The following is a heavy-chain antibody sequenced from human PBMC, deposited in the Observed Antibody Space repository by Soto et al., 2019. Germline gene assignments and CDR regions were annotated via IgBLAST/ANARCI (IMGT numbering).Heavy chain of an antibody. V-gene: IGHV1-69*06. CDR2: IIPIFGTA. CDR1: GGTFSSYA. D-gene: IGHD1-7*01. CDR3: ARDPRTGTTRFDY. Sequence: GASVKVSCKASGGTFSSYAISWVRQAPGQGLEWVGGIIPIFGTANYAQKFQGRVTITADKSTSTAYMELSSLRSGDTAVYYCARDPRTGTTRFDYWGQGTLVTVSS. J-gene: IGHJ4*02.